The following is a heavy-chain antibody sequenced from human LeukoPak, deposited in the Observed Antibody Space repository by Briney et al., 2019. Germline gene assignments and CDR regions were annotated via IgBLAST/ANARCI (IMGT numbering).Heavy chain of an antibody. J-gene: IGHJ3*02. D-gene: IGHD3-3*01. CDR1: GFTFSSYS. CDR3: AKATDPLSQLRFLEGI. CDR2: ISSSSSYK. Sequence: GGSLRLSCAASGFTFSSYSMNWVRQAPGKGLEWVSSISSSSSYKYYADSVKGRFTISRDNSKNTLYLQMNSLRAEGTAVYYCAKATDPLSQLRFLEGIWGQGTMVTVSS. V-gene: IGHV3-21*01.